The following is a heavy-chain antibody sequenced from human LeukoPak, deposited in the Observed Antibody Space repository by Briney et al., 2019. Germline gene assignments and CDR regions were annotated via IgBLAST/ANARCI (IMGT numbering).Heavy chain of an antibody. CDR1: GYTFTSYG. CDR3: ARDIGSTRYYYYGMDV. J-gene: IGHJ6*02. V-gene: IGHV1-18*01. Sequence: GASVKVSCKASGYTFTSYGISWVRQAPGQGLEWMGWISAYNGNTNYAQKLQGRVTMTTDTSTSTAYMELRSLRSDDTAVYYCARDIGSTRYYYYGMDVWGQGTTVTVPS. D-gene: IGHD2-2*01. CDR2: ISAYNGNT.